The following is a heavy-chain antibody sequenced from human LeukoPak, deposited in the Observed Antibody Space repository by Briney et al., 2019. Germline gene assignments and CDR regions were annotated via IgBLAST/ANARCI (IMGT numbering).Heavy chain of an antibody. CDR3: AREITHYYDSSGYYYDDAFDI. Sequence: ASVKVSCKASGYTFTSYYMHWVRQAPGQGLEWMGIINPSGGSTSYAQKFQGRVTMTRDTSTSTAYMELSSLRSEDTAVYYCAREITHYYDSSGYYYDDAFDIWGQGTMVTVSS. CDR1: GYTFTSYY. D-gene: IGHD3-22*01. J-gene: IGHJ3*02. V-gene: IGHV1-46*01. CDR2: INPSGGST.